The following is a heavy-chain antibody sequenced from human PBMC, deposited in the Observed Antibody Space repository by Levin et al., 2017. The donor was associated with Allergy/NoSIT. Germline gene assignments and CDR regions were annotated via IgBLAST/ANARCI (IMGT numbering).Heavy chain of an antibody. D-gene: IGHD3-22*01. CDR2: INPSGGST. CDR3: AREAWDSSGYYDY. V-gene: IGHV1-46*01. Sequence: GGSLRLSCKASGYTFTSYYMHWVRQAPGQGLEWMGIINPSGGSTSYAQKFQGRVTMTRDTSTSTVYMELSSLRSEDTAVYYCAREAWDSSGYYDYWGQGTLVTVSS. J-gene: IGHJ4*02. CDR1: GYTFTSYY.